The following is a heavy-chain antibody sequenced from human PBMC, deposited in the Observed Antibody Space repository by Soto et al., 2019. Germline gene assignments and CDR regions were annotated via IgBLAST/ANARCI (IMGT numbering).Heavy chain of an antibody. V-gene: IGHV4-59*01. D-gene: IGHD3-3*01. J-gene: IGHJ4*02. CDR3: ARVHAIFRLAPLDY. CDR1: GGSISSYS. CDR2: ISYSGST. Sequence: SETLSLTCTVSGGSISSYSWTWIRQPPGKGLEWIGYISYSGSTNYNPSLKSRVTISLDTSKNHFSLKLTSVTAADTAVYYCARVHAIFRLAPLDYWGQGTLGTVSS.